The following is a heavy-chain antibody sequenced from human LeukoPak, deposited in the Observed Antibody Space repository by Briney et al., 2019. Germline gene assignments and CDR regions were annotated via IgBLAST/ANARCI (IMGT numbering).Heavy chain of an antibody. J-gene: IGHJ1*01. V-gene: IGHV3-23*01. CDR1: GFTFSSYE. Sequence: GGSLRLSCAASGFTFSSYEMNWVRQAPGKGLEWVSTISGSGGSTYYADSVKGRFTISRDNSKNTLYLQMNSLRAEDTAVYYCAKDRSPWFEYFQHWGQGTLVTVSS. CDR2: ISGSGGST. CDR3: AKDRSPWFEYFQH. D-gene: IGHD3-9*01.